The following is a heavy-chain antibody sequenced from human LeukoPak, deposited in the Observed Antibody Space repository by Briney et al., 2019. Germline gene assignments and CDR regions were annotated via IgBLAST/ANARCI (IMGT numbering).Heavy chain of an antibody. Sequence: GGSLRLSCAASGFTFSSYSMNWVRQAPGKGLECVSYISSSSSTIYYADSVKGRFTISRDNAKNSLYLQMNRLRAEDTAVYYCARDFHRRVYDSSGYSPYWGQGTLVTVSS. D-gene: IGHD3-22*01. V-gene: IGHV3-48*01. CDR2: ISSSSSTI. CDR3: ARDFHRRVYDSSGYSPY. J-gene: IGHJ4*02. CDR1: GFTFSSYS.